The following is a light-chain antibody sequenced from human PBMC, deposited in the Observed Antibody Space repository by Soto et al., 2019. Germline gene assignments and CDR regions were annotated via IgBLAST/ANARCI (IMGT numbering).Light chain of an antibody. Sequence: EIVMTQSPATLSVSPGDSATLSCRASQTISSNLAWYQQRPGQAPRLLIHGASTRATGVPARFSGSGSGTEFTLTISSLQSEDFEVYYCQQYHNWPPQYTFGQGTKLQIK. J-gene: IGKJ2*01. CDR2: GAS. V-gene: IGKV3-15*01. CDR1: QTISSN. CDR3: QQYHNWPPQYT.